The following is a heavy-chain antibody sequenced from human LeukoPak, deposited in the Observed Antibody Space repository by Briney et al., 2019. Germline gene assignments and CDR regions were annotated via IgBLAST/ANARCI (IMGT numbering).Heavy chain of an antibody. CDR1: GYTLTGYY. CDR3: ASVSLAVMGPYAFDI. D-gene: IGHD3-16*01. J-gene: IGHJ3*02. CDR2: INPNSGGT. Sequence: GASVKVSCKASGYTLTGYYMHWVRQAPGQGVEWMGWINPNSGGTNYAQKFQDRVTMTRDTSISTAYMELSRLRSDDTAVYYCASVSLAVMGPYAFDIWGQGTMITVSS. V-gene: IGHV1-2*02.